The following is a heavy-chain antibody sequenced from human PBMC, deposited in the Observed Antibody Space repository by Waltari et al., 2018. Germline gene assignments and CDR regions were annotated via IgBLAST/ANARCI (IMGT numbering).Heavy chain of an antibody. J-gene: IGHJ4*02. V-gene: IGHV3-72*01. Sequence: ELQLVESGGDLVQPGGSLSLSCAASGFAFSDHFMDWVRQAPGKGLEWVGRIKNRAHHYTTEYAASVRGRFNISRDDSKNLLYLQMNSLTTMDTAVYYCAQYYVGFWGPGSVVTVSS. CDR1: GFAFSDHF. CDR2: IKNRAHHYTT. CDR3: AQYYVGF. D-gene: IGHD1-26*01.